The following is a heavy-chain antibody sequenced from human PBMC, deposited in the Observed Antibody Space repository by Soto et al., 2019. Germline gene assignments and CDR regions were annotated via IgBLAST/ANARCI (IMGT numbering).Heavy chain of an antibody. J-gene: IGHJ5*02. CDR3: ARVLRGEDIVVVPAEEWFDP. CDR1: GYTFTNFG. D-gene: IGHD2-2*01. CDR2: INAGNGNT. Sequence: ASVKVSCKASGYTFTNFGISWVRQAPEQRLEWMGWINAGNGNTKYSQKFQGRVTITGDTSASTAYMELSSLRSEDTAVYYCARVLRGEDIVVVPAEEWFDPWGQGTLVTVSS. V-gene: IGHV1-3*01.